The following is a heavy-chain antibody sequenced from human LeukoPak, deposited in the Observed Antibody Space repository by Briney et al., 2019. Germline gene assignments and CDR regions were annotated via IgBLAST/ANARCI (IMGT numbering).Heavy chain of an antibody. CDR1: GFTFSSYS. V-gene: IGHV3-21*01. Sequence: KSGGSLRLSCAASGFTFSSYSMNWVRRAPGKGLEWVSSISSRSSYIYYADSVKGRFTISRHHAKNSLYLQMNSLRAEDTAVYYCASRPSYISGHSWAQGTLVTVSS. CDR2: ISSRSSYI. CDR3: ASRPSYISGHS. D-gene: IGHD3-22*01. J-gene: IGHJ4*02.